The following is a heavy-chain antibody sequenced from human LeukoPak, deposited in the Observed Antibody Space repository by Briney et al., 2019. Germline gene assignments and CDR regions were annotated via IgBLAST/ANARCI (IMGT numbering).Heavy chain of an antibody. CDR2: INTISTNI. D-gene: IGHD6-13*01. CDR3: AREGSSSWPFDY. J-gene: IGHJ4*02. Sequence: GGSLRLSCTASGFTFSSSSMNWVRQAPGKGLEWVSYINTISTNIFYADSFKGQFTVSRDNAKNSLYLQMNSLRAEDTATYYCAREGSSSWPFDYWGQGTLVTDSS. V-gene: IGHV3-48*04. CDR1: GFTFSSSS.